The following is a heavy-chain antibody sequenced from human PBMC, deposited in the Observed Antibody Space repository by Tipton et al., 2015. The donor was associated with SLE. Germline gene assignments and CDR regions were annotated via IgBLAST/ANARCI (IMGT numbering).Heavy chain of an antibody. J-gene: IGHJ6*03. CDR3: AREVESQLLLPYMDV. D-gene: IGHD2-2*01. CDR2: IYHSGST. Sequence: LRLSCTVSGYSISSGYYWGWIRQPPGKGLEWIGSIYHSGSTYYNPSLKSRVTISVDTSKNQFSLKLSSVTAADTAVYYCAREVESQLLLPYMDVWGKGTTVTVSS. V-gene: IGHV4-38-2*02. CDR1: GYSISSGYY.